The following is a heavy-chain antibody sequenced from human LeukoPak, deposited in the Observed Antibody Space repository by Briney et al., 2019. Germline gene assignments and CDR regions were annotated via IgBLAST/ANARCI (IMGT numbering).Heavy chain of an antibody. D-gene: IGHD4-23*01. J-gene: IGHJ4*02. CDR2: IRNKGYGGTT. CDR3: SRGEYGGNSCLDY. Sequence: GGSLRLSCTASGFTFGDYAISWVRQAPGKGLEWVGFIRNKGYGGTTEYAASVKGRFTISRDDSKSIAYLQMNSLKSEDTAVYYCSRGEYGGNSCLDYWGQGTLVTVSS. V-gene: IGHV3-49*04. CDR1: GFTFGDYA.